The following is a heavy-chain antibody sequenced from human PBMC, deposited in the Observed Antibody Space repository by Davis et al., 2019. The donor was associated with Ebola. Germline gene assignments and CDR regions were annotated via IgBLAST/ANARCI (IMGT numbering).Heavy chain of an antibody. J-gene: IGHJ4*02. D-gene: IGHD2-15*01. CDR2: IYSGGST. CDR1: GFTFRNYG. CDR3: ARLVAASRWWYFDY. V-gene: IGHV3-NL1*01. Sequence: GGSLRLSCAASGFTFRNYGMHWARQAPGKGLEWVSVIYSGGSTYYSDSVKGRFTISRDNSKNTLYLQMNSLRAEDTAVYYCARLVAASRWWYFDYWGQGTLVTVSS.